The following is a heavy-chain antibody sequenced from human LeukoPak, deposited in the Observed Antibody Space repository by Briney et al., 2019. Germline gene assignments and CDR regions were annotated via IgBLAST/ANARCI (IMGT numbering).Heavy chain of an antibody. J-gene: IGHJ4*02. CDR3: AKDRVVDYGDYGYYFDY. CDR1: GFTFSSYA. D-gene: IGHD4-17*01. Sequence: PGGSLRLSCAASGFTFSSYAMSWLRQAPGKGLEWVSAISGSGGSTYYADSVKGRFTISRDNSKNTLYLQMNSLRAEDTAVYYCAKDRVVDYGDYGYYFDYWGQGTLVTVSS. CDR2: ISGSGGST. V-gene: IGHV3-23*01.